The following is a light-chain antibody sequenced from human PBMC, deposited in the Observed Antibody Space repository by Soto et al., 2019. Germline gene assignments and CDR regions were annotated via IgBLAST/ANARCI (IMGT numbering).Light chain of an antibody. CDR3: CSHAGSYRV. Sequence: QSVLTQPRSVSGSPGQSVTISCTGTSSDVGGYNYVSWYQQHPGKAPKLMIYDVSKRPSGVPDRFSGSKSGSTASLTISGLQAEDEADYYCCSHAGSYRVFGGGTKLTVL. V-gene: IGLV2-11*01. CDR2: DVS. J-gene: IGLJ3*02. CDR1: SSDVGGYNY.